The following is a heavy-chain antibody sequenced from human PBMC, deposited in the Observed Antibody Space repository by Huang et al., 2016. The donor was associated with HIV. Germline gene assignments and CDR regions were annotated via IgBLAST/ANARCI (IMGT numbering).Heavy chain of an antibody. V-gene: IGHV1-18*01. CDR2: VSSASGDT. CDR1: GYTFTSYG. J-gene: IGHJ3*02. D-gene: IGHD3-22*01. Sequence: QIQLMQSGPELKQPGASVKVSCKASGYTFTSYGITWVRQDPGQGPEWMGWVSSASGDTEYAQKFQCRVTLTTDTSTNIAYMELRSLRSDDTAKYYCARDPKYHRIGYYRQRRGIDIWGQGTMVIVSS. CDR3: ARDPKYHRIGYYRQRRGIDI.